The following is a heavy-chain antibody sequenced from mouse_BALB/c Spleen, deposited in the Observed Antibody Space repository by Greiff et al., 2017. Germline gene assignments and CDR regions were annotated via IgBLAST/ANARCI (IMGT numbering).Heavy chain of an antibody. J-gene: IGHJ4*01. D-gene: IGHD2-4*01. Sequence: EVQVVESGPSLVKPSQTLSLTCSVTGDSITSGYWNWIRKFPGNKLEYMGYISYSGSTYYNPSLKSRISITRDTSKNQYYLQLNSVTTEDTATYYCARRGITTPYYYAMDYWGQGTSVTVSS. CDR2: ISYSGST. CDR1: GDSITSGY. CDR3: ARRGITTPYYYAMDY. V-gene: IGHV3-8*02.